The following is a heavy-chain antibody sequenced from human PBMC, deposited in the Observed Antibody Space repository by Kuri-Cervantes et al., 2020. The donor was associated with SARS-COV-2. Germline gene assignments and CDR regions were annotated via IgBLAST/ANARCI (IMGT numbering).Heavy chain of an antibody. D-gene: IGHD6-13*01. Sequence: SQTLSLTCAVSGGSISSGGYSWSWIRQPPGKGLEWIGYIYHSGSTYYNPSLKSRVTISVDRSKNQFSLKLSSVTAADTAVYYFARRNSPYSSSSYYFDYWGQGTLVTVSS. CDR3: ARRNSPYSSSSYYFDY. V-gene: IGHV4-30-2*01. CDR2: IYHSGST. J-gene: IGHJ4*02. CDR1: GGSISSGGYS.